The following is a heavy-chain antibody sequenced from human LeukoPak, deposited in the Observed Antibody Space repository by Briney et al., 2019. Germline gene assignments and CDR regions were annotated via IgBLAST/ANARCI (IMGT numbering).Heavy chain of an antibody. CDR2: IIPIFGTA. CDR1: GGTFSSYA. J-gene: IGHJ5*02. Sequence: ASVKVSCKASGGTFSSYAISWVRQAPGQGLEWMGRIIPIFGTANYAQKFQGRVTITTDESTSTAYMELSSLRSEDTAVYYCARGGIYCSGGSCYSESWFDPWGRGTLVTVSS. V-gene: IGHV1-69*05. D-gene: IGHD2-15*01. CDR3: ARGGIYCSGGSCYSESWFDP.